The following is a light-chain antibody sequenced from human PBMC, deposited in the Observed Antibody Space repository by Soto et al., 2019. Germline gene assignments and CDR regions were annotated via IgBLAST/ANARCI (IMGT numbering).Light chain of an antibody. CDR3: QLYGSSPPIT. Sequence: ESVLTQSPGTLSLSPGERATLSCRASQSVSSSYLAWYQQTPGQAPRLLIYGASSRATGIPDRFSGSGSGTDFTLTISRLEPEDFAVYYCQLYGSSPPITFGQGNRLEIK. CDR2: GAS. V-gene: IGKV3-20*01. CDR1: QSVSSSY. J-gene: IGKJ5*01.